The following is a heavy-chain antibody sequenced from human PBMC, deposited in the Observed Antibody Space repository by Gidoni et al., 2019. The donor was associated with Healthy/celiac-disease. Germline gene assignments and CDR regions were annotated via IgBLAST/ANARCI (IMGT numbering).Heavy chain of an antibody. J-gene: IGHJ6*03. Sequence: EVQLVESGGGLVKPGGSLRLSCAASGFTFSSYRMNWVRQAPGKGLEWVSSISSSSSYIYYADSVKGRFTISRDNAKNSLYLQMNSLRAEDTAVYYCARDLTSGYSSSWYPYYYYYYMDVWGKGTTVTVSS. CDR1: GFTFSSYR. D-gene: IGHD6-13*01. CDR3: ARDLTSGYSSSWYPYYYYYYMDV. V-gene: IGHV3-21*01. CDR2: ISSSSSYI.